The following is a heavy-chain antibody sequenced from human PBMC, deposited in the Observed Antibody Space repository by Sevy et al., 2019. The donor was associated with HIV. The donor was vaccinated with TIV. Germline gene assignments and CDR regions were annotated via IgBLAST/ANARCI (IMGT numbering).Heavy chain of an antibody. CDR1: GFTFSSYE. CDR2: ISTSGNTK. CDR3: ARDYAYYDKGLDP. Sequence: SLRLSCEASGFTFSSYEMNWVRQAPGKGLEWISYISTSGNTKYYADSVKGRFTISRDDAKNSLYLQMNSLRAEDTALYYCARDYAYYDKGLDPWGQGTTVTVSS. V-gene: IGHV3-48*03. J-gene: IGHJ5*02. D-gene: IGHD3-16*01.